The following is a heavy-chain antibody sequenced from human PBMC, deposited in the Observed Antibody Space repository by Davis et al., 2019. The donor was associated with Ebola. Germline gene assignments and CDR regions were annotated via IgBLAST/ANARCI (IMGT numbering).Heavy chain of an antibody. CDR2: ISWNSGSI. CDR3: AKAFGTPYDYIWGSYPEGGYYYGMDV. CDR1: GFTFDDYA. D-gene: IGHD3-16*02. J-gene: IGHJ6*02. Sequence: PGGSLTLACAASGFTFDDYAMHWVRQAPGKGLEWVSGISWNSGSIGYADSVKGRFTISRDNAKNSLYLQMNSLRAEDTALYYCAKAFGTPYDYIWGSYPEGGYYYGMDVWCQGTTVTVSS. V-gene: IGHV3-9*01.